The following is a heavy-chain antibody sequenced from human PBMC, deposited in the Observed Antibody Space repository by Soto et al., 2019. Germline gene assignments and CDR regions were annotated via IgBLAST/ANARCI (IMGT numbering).Heavy chain of an antibody. CDR2: IYYSGST. CDR3: ARGGHFRLSPFDP. D-gene: IGHD3-3*02. V-gene: IGHV4-59*01. Sequence: QVQLQESRPGLVKPSETLSLTCTVSGGSISSYYWSWIRQPPGKGLEWIGYIYYSGSTNYNPSLKSRVTISVDTSKNQFSLKLSSVTAADTAVYYCARGGHFRLSPFDPWGQGTLVTVSS. J-gene: IGHJ5*02. CDR1: GGSISSYY.